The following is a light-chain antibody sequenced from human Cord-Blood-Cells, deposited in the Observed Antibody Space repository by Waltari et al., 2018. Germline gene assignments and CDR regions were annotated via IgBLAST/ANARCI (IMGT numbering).Light chain of an antibody. CDR3: CSYAGSKYV. V-gene: IGLV2-23*01. J-gene: IGLJ1*01. Sequence: QSALTQPASVSGSPGQSITISCTGTSRDVGSYNLVSWYQQHPGKAPKLLIYEGSKRPSGVSNRFSGSKSGNTASLTISRLQAEDEADYYCCSYAGSKYVFGTGTKVTVL. CDR2: EGS. CDR1: SRDVGSYNL.